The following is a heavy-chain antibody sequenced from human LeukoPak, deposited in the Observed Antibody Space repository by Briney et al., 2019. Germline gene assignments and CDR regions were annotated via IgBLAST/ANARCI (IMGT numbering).Heavy chain of an antibody. D-gene: IGHD2-8*01. J-gene: IGHJ6*02. Sequence: ASVKVSCKASGYTFTNYYIHWVRQAPGQGLEWMGIINPSGGSTSYSQKFQGRVTMTRDTSTTTVYMELSSLRSEDTAVYYCARVVRSDSFDYDYYYAMDVWGQGTTVTVSS. CDR1: GYTFTNYY. CDR3: ARVVRSDSFDYDYYYAMDV. CDR2: INPSGGST. V-gene: IGHV1-46*01.